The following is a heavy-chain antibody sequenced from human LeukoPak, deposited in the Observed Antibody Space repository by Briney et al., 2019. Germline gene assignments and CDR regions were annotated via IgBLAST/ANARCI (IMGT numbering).Heavy chain of an antibody. V-gene: IGHV4-59*01. CDR1: GGSISSYY. CDR2: IYYSGST. CDR3: AIGKEQLAVADAFDI. D-gene: IGHD6-6*01. Sequence: SETLSLTCTVSGGSISSYYWGWIRQPPGKGLEWIGYIYYSGSTNYNPSLKSRVTISVDTSKNQFSLKLSSVTAADTAVYYCAIGKEQLAVADAFDIWGQGTMVTVSS. J-gene: IGHJ3*02.